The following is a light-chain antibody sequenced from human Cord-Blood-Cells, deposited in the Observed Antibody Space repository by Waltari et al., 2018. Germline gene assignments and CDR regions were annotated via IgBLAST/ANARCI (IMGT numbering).Light chain of an antibody. CDR2: GAS. Sequence: EIVMTQSPATLSVSPGERATLPCRASQSVSSNLAWYQQKPGQAPRLLIYGASTRATGIPARFSGSGSGTECTLTISSLQSEDFAVYYCQQYNNWSPGTFGQGTKVEIK. CDR3: QQYNNWSPGT. CDR1: QSVSSN. V-gene: IGKV3-15*01. J-gene: IGKJ1*01.